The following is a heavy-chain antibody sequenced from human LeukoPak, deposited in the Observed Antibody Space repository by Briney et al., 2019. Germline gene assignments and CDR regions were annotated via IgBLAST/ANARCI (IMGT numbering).Heavy chain of an antibody. CDR1: GGSISSYY. J-gene: IGHJ6*03. CDR3: ARVSMRYYYYYMDV. Sequence: SETLSLTCTVSGGSISSYYWSWIRQPAGKGLEWIGRIYTSGSTNYNPSLKSRVTMSVDTSKNQFSLKLSSVTAADTAVYYCARVSMRYYYYYMDVWGKGTTVTVSS. CDR2: IYTSGST. V-gene: IGHV4-4*07.